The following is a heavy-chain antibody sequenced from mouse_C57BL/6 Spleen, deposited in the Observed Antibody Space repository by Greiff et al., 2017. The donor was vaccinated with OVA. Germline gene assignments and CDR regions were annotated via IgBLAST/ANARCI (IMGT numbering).Heavy chain of an antibody. CDR3: ARDNYGSSSYAMDY. CDR2: IDPSDSGT. Sequence: QVQLQQPGAELVRPGSSVKLSCKASGYTFTSYWMHWVKQRPIQGLEWIGNIDPSDSGTHYNQKFKDKATLTVDKSSSTAYMQLSSLTSEDSAVYYCARDNYGSSSYAMDYWGQGTSVTVSS. D-gene: IGHD1-1*01. J-gene: IGHJ4*01. V-gene: IGHV1-52*01. CDR1: GYTFTSYW.